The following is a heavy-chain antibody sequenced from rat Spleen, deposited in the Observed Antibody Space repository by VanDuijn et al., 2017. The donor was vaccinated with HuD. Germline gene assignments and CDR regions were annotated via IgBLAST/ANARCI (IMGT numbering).Heavy chain of an antibody. J-gene: IGHJ4*01. CDR1: GFTFDDHF. Sequence: EVQLVESNGGLVQPGRSLKLSCAASGFTFDDHFMAWVRQAPTKGLEWVATISYDGNSTYYRDSVKGRFTISRDNAKNTLFLQMDSLRSEDTATYYCARDITIRGQGASVTVSS. CDR3: ARDITI. CDR2: ISYDGNST. D-gene: IGHD1-1*01. V-gene: IGHV5-29*01.